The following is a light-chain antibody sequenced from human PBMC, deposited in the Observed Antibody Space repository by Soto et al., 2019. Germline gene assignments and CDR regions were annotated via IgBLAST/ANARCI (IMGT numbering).Light chain of an antibody. CDR2: RDN. CDR3: SAWDDSLSAVV. V-gene: IGLV1-47*01. CDR1: SSNIESNY. Sequence: QSVLTQPPSASGTPGQRVTISCSGSSSNIESNYVYWYQHLPGTAPQLLIYRDNQRPSGVPDRFSGSKSGTSASLAISGLRSEDEDHYFCSAWDDSLSAVVFGGGTKLTVL. J-gene: IGLJ2*01.